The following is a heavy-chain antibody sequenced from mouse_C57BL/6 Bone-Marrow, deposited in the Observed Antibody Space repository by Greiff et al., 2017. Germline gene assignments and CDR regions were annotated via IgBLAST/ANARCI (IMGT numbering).Heavy chain of an antibody. CDR1: GYSFTDYN. J-gene: IGHJ3*01. CDR2: INPNYGTT. CDR3: ARRDYYGSSPFAY. V-gene: IGHV1-39*01. Sequence: EVQLQQSGPELVKPGASVKISCKASGYSFTDYNMNWVKQSNGQSLEWIGVINPNYGTTSYNQKFKGKATLTVDQSSSTAYMQLNSLTSEDSAVDCCARRDYYGSSPFAYWGQGTLVTVSA. D-gene: IGHD1-1*01.